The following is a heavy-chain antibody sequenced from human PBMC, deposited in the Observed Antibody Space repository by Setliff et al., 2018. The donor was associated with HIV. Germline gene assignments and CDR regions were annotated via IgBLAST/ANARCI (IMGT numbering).Heavy chain of an antibody. CDR3: ARGDGTKYYYYYYMDV. V-gene: IGHV4-61*08. D-gene: IGHD1-7*01. J-gene: IGHJ6*03. CDR2: SYYSGGT. CDR1: GGSISSGGYY. Sequence: PSETLSLTCSVSGGSISSGGYYWSWIRQHPGKGLEWIGYSYYSGGTNYNPSLKSRVTTSVDTSKNQFSLKLSSVTAADTAVYYCARGDGTKYYYYYYMDVWGKGTTVTVSS.